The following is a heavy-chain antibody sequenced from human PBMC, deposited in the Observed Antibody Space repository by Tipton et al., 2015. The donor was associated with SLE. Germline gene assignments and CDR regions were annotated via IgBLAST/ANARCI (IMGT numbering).Heavy chain of an antibody. D-gene: IGHD3-10*01. J-gene: IGHJ3*02. CDR2: IYHTGST. CDR3: ARDYHGSGFDAFDI. Sequence: TLSLSCTVSGGSISTYYWSWIRQPPKQGLEWIGWIYHTGSTDYNPSLKSRVTISVDTSKNQFSLRLSSVTAADTAVYYCARDYHGSGFDAFDIWGQGTMVTASS. CDR1: GGSISTYY. V-gene: IGHV4-59*01.